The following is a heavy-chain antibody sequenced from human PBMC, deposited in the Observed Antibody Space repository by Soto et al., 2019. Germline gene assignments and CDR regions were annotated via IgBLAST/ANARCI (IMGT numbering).Heavy chain of an antibody. J-gene: IGHJ6*02. V-gene: IGHV4-61*01. CDR1: GGSVSSGSYY. CDR2: IYYSGSI. CDR3: ARIRITMIVVVYGMDV. D-gene: IGHD3-22*01. Sequence: PSEPLSLTCTVSGGSVSSGSYYWSWIRQPPGQGLEWIGYIYYSGSINYTPSLKSRVTISVDTSKNQFSLKLSSVTAADTAVYYCARIRITMIVVVYGMDVWGQGTTVTVSS.